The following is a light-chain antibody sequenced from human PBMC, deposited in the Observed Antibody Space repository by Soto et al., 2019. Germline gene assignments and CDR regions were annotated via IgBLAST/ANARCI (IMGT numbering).Light chain of an antibody. CDR3: QQYGSSGT. Sequence: EIVLTQSPATLSSFPGDRVTLSCRASQCIDTRLAWYQHRPGQAPRLRIYHTSIRATGIPARFSASGSGTDFTLTISRLEHEDFAVYYCQQYGSSGTFGQGTKVDI. CDR1: QCIDTR. CDR2: HTS. V-gene: IGKV3-20*01. J-gene: IGKJ1*01.